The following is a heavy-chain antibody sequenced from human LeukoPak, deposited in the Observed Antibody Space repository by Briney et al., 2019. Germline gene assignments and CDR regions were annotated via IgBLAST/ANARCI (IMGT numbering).Heavy chain of an antibody. D-gene: IGHD1-26*01. J-gene: IGHJ3*02. CDR1: GGSISSYY. CDR2: IYYSGST. Sequence: PSETLSPTCTVSGGSISSYYWSWIRQPPGKGLEWIGYIYYSGSTNYNPSLKSRVTISVDTSKNQFSLKLSSVTAADTAVYYCARVKRGSNAFDIWGQGTMVTVSS. CDR3: ARVKRGSNAFDI. V-gene: IGHV4-59*01.